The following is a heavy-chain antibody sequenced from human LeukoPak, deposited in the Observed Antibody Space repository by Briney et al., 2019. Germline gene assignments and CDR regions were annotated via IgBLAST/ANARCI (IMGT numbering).Heavy chain of an antibody. CDR3: ARGASRPNYYYGMDV. J-gene: IGHJ6*02. V-gene: IGHV3-48*01. CDR2: ISSSSSTI. D-gene: IGHD6-6*01. Sequence: GGSLRLSCAASGFTFSSYSMNWVRQAPGKGLEWVSYISSSSSTIYYADSVKGRFTISRDNAKNSLYLQMNSLRAEDMAVYYCARGASRPNYYYGMDVWGQGTAVTVSS. CDR1: GFTFSSYS.